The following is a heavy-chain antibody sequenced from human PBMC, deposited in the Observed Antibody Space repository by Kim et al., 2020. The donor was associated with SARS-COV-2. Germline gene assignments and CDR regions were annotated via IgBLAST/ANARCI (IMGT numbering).Heavy chain of an antibody. CDR3: ARRRYSYGHFDY. CDR1: GGSISSSSYY. J-gene: IGHJ4*02. Sequence: SETLSLTCTVSGGSISSSSYYWGWIRQPPGKGLEWIGSIYYSGSTYYNPSLKSRVTTSVDTSKNQFSLKLSSVTAADTAVYYCARRRYSYGHFDYWGQGTLVTVSS. CDR2: IYYSGST. D-gene: IGHD5-18*01. V-gene: IGHV4-39*01.